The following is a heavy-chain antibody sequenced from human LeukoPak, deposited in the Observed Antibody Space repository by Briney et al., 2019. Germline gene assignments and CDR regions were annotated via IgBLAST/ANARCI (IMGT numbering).Heavy chain of an antibody. Sequence: AXVKVSCKASGYTFSNYVISWVRQAPGQGLEWMGWINPNSGGTKYAQKFQGRVTMTRDTSISTAYMELSRLRSDDTAVYYCARVRGFGNYVLGAFDIWGQGTMVTVSS. J-gene: IGHJ3*02. CDR1: GYTFSNYV. V-gene: IGHV1-2*02. CDR2: INPNSGGT. D-gene: IGHD4-11*01. CDR3: ARVRGFGNYVLGAFDI.